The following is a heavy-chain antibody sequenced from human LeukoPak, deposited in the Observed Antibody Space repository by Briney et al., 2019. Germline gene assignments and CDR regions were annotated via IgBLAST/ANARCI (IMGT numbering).Heavy chain of an antibody. CDR2: ISYDGSNK. D-gene: IGHD1-1*01. J-gene: IGHJ3*02. Sequence: GGSLRLSCAASGFTFSSYAMHWVRQAPGKGLEWVAVISYDGSNKYYADSVKGRFTISRDNSKNTLYLQMNSLRAEDTAVYYCAKGQGWRTTGTTPYAFDIWGQGTMVTVSS. CDR3: AKGQGWRTTGTTPYAFDI. CDR1: GFTFSSYA. V-gene: IGHV3-30*04.